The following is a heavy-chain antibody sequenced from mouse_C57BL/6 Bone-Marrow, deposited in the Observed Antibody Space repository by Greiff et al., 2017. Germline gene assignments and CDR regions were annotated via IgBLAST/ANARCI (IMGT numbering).Heavy chain of an antibody. V-gene: IGHV5-6*01. Sequence: QLVESGGDLVKPGGSLKLSCAASGFTFSSYGMSWVRQTPDKRLEWVATISSGGSYTYYPDSVKGRFTISRDNANNTLYLQMSSLKSEDTAMYYCARNWDFDYWGQGTTLTVSS. D-gene: IGHD4-1*01. CDR1: GFTFSSYG. CDR2: ISSGGSYT. CDR3: ARNWDFDY. J-gene: IGHJ2*01.